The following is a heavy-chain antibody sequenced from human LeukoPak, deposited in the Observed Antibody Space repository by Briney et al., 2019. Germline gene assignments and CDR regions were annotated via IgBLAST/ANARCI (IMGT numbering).Heavy chain of an antibody. CDR3: AKDTAMVPEYYFDY. Sequence: GGSLRLSCAASGFTFSSYAMSWVRQAPGKGLEWVSAISGSGGSTYYADSVKGRFTISRDNSKNTLYLQMNSLRAKDTAVYYCAKDTAMVPEYYFDYWGQGTLVTVSS. CDR1: GFTFSSYA. D-gene: IGHD5-18*01. V-gene: IGHV3-23*01. CDR2: ISGSGGST. J-gene: IGHJ4*02.